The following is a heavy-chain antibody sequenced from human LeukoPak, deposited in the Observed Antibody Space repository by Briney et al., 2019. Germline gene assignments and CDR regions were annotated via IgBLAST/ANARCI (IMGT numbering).Heavy chain of an antibody. J-gene: IGHJ4*02. CDR2: ISSSSTYI. CDR3: AIDIVTPDFDY. CDR1: GFTFSSYG. D-gene: IGHD2-15*01. V-gene: IGHV3-21*01. Sequence: GGSLRLSCAASGFTFSSYGMNWVRQAPGKGLEWVSSISSSSTYIYYADSVRGRFTISRDNAMNSLYLQMNSLRAEDTAIYYCAIDIVTPDFDYWGQGTLVTVSS.